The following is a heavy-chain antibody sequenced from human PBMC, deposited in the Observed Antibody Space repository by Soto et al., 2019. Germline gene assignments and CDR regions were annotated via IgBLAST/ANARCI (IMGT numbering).Heavy chain of an antibody. CDR3: VRDFGDLHDFWSGSDY. V-gene: IGHV4-38-2*02. Sequence: SATPSLSFALSGYSIHSAYYWGWIRQSPGKGLEWIGSVFHSGTTYSTPSLKTRLTISVDTSKNQFSLDLNAVTAADTAVYYCVRDFGDLHDFWSGSDYWGQGIPVTVS. D-gene: IGHD3-3*01. J-gene: IGHJ4*02. CDR1: GYSIHSAYY. CDR2: VFHSGTT.